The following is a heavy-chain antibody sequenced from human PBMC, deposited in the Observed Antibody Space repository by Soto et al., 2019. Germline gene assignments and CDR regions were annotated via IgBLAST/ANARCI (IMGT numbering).Heavy chain of an antibody. Sequence: PGGSLRLSCATSGFTLSTYWMHWVRLAPGKGLEWVASVKQDGSEQGYVDSVKGRFTISRDNAKNSLFLQMNSLRAEDTAVYYCARASMAHFAYGGKETRVTVPS. D-gene: IGHD3-10*01. CDR2: VKQDGSEQ. CDR3: ARASMAHFAY. CDR1: GFTLSTYW. J-gene: IGHJ4*02. V-gene: IGHV3-7*05.